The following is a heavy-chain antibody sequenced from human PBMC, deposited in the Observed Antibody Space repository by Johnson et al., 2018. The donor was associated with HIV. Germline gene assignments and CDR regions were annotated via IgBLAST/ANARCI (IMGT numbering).Heavy chain of an antibody. CDR3: TGGRDLRAFDI. CDR1: GFIFGDYA. D-gene: IGHD2-21*02. J-gene: IGHJ3*02. Sequence: VQLVESGGGLIQPGGSLRLSCTTSGFIFGDYAMTWFRQAPTKGLDWVSFIRSKAYGETTEYAASVKGRFTISRDDSKSIAFLQMDSLKTEDTAMYYCTGGRDLRAFDIWGQGTMVTVSS. CDR2: IRSKAYGETT. V-gene: IGHV3-49*03.